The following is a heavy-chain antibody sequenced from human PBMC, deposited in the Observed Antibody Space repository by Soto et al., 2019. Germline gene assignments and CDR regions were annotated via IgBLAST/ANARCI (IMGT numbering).Heavy chain of an antibody. D-gene: IGHD3-10*01. CDR3: ARDMVRGLYPEYFQH. V-gene: IGHV3-66*01. Sequence: PGGSLRLSCAASGFTVSSNYLSWVRQAPGKGLEWVSVLYSSGSTYYADSVKGRFTISRDNSKNTLYLQMNSLRAEDTAVYYCARDMVRGLYPEYFQHWGQGTLVTVSS. CDR2: LYSSGST. J-gene: IGHJ1*01. CDR1: GFTVSSNY.